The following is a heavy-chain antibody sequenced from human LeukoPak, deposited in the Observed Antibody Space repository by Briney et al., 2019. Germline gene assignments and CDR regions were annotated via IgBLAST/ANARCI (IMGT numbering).Heavy chain of an antibody. D-gene: IGHD3-22*01. V-gene: IGHV3-30*18. CDR2: ISYDERNK. J-gene: IGHJ3*01. CDR3: AKDYYDTTGDGFDF. Sequence: GGSLRLSCAASGFTFNSYWMHWVRQAPGKGLEWVAVISYDERNKYYADSVKGRFTISRDNSENTLYLQLNSLRAEDTAVFYCAKDYYDTTGDGFDFWGQGTMVTVSS. CDR1: GFTFNSYW.